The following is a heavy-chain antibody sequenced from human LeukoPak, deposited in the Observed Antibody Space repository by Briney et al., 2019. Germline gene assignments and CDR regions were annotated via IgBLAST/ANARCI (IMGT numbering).Heavy chain of an antibody. CDR2: ISGSGGST. D-gene: IGHD6-13*01. CDR1: GFTFSSYA. V-gene: IGHV3-23*01. Sequence: GGSLRLSCAASGFTFSSYAMSWVRQAPGKGLEWVSAISGSGGSTYYADSVKGRFTISRDDSRNTLYLQMNSLRAEDTAIYYCAKRPGKAAAGPFDPWGQGTLVTVSS. J-gene: IGHJ5*02. CDR3: AKRPGKAAAGPFDP.